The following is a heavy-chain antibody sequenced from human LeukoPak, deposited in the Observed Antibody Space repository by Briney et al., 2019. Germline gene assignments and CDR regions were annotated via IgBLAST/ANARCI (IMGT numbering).Heavy chain of an antibody. CDR3: ARRYYDYVWGSYRYDY. Sequence: PSETLSLTFTVSGGSISSYYWSWIRQPPGKGLEWIGYIYYSGSTNYNPSLKSRVTISVDTSKNQFSLKLSSVTAADTAVYYCARRYYDYVWGSYRYDYWGQGTLVTVSS. J-gene: IGHJ4*02. V-gene: IGHV4-59*01. CDR1: GGSISSYY. D-gene: IGHD3-16*02. CDR2: IYYSGST.